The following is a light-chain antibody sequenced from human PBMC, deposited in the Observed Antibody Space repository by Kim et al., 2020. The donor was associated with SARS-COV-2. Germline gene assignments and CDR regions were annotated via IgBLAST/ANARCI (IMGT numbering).Light chain of an antibody. J-gene: IGKJ1*01. V-gene: IGKV3-15*01. CDR2: GAS. CDR3: QQYNNRPRT. Sequence: STVERATLSCRASRSVSSDLAWYQPKPGQATRLLIYGASTRATGIPARFSGTGSGTEFTLSISSMQSEDFAVYYCQQYNNRPRTFGQGTKVDIK. CDR1: RSVSSD.